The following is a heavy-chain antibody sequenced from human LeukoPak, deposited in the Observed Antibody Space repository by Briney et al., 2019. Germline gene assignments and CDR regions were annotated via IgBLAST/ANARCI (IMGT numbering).Heavy chain of an antibody. CDR1: GFIFSNYA. V-gene: IGHV3-23*01. J-gene: IGHJ5*02. D-gene: IGHD6-13*01. Sequence: GGSLRLSCAASGFIFSNYAMSWVSQAPGKGLEWVSVSGSGYSTYYAYSVKGRFTVSRDNSKNTLYLQMNSLRAEDTAVYYCAKKITEAGHNWFDPWGQGTLVTVST. CDR3: AKKITEAGHNWFDP. CDR2: SGSGYST.